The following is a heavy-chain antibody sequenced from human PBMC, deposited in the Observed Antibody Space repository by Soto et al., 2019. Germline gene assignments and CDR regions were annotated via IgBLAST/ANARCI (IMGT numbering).Heavy chain of an antibody. CDR3: ARLEGLATISYYFDF. J-gene: IGHJ4*02. CDR1: GDSINSDKYY. CDR2: IYFRGNT. V-gene: IGHV4-39*01. Sequence: QLQLQESGPGLVKPSETLSLTCSVSGDSINSDKYYWGWIRQPPGKGLEWIGSIYFRGNTYYNPSLQTGFTISLAKSKSHFSLKLNSVTAGDSAVYFCARLEGLATISYYFDFWGQGALVTVSS. D-gene: IGHD3-9*01.